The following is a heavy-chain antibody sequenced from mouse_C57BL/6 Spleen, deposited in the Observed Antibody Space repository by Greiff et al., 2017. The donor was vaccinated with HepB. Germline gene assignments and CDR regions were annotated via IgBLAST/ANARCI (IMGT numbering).Heavy chain of an antibody. Sequence: QVQLQQPGAELVRPGSSVKLSCKASGYTFTSYWMDWVKQRPGQGLEWIGNIYPSDSETHYNQKFKDKATLTVDKSSSTAYMQLCSLTSEDSAVYYGARRRGPRWYVDVWGTGTTVTVSS. V-gene: IGHV1-61*01. CDR3: ARRRGPRWYVDV. CDR1: GYTFTSYW. D-gene: IGHD3-3*01. CDR2: IYPSDSET. J-gene: IGHJ1*03.